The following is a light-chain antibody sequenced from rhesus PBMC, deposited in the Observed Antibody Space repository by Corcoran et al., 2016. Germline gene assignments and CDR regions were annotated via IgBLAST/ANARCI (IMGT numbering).Light chain of an antibody. CDR2: GVS. V-gene: IGLV2S7*01. J-gene: IGLJ2*01. CDR1: SSDIGGYNY. Sequence: QSAPTQPPSVSGSPGQSVPISCNGTSSDIGGYNYVSWYQQHPGKAPKLMIYGVSNRPSGVSDRFSGSKSGNTASLPISGLQAGDEADYYFCAYTTSNTGLFGGGTRLTVL. CDR3: CAYTTSNTGL.